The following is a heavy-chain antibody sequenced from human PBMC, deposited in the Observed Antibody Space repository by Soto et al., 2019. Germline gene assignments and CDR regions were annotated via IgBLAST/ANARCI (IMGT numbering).Heavy chain of an antibody. CDR3: ARDWKGAEGFDP. CDR1: GYTFSTYG. J-gene: IGHJ5*02. CDR2: IGADNGDT. D-gene: IGHD1-1*01. V-gene: IGHV1-18*01. Sequence: QVQLVQSGAEVKKPGASVKVSCKASGYTFSTYGFSWVRQAPGQGLEWMGWIGADNGDTNYAQNFQGRVTMTTDTSTTTSHMALRSLTSDDTAVYFCARDWKGAEGFDPWGQGTLVTVSS.